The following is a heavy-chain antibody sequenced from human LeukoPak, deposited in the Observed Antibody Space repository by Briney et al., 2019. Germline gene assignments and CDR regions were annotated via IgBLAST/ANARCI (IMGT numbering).Heavy chain of an antibody. J-gene: IGHJ1*01. V-gene: IGHV1-2*02. Sequence: ASVKVSCKASGYTLTGYYMHWVRQAPGQGLEWMGWINPNSGGTNYAQKFQGRVTMTRDTSISTAYMELSRLRSDDTAVYYCARDLFGYSYGETYQHWGQGTLVTVSS. D-gene: IGHD5-18*01. CDR3: ARDLFGYSYGETYQH. CDR2: INPNSGGT. CDR1: GYTLTGYY.